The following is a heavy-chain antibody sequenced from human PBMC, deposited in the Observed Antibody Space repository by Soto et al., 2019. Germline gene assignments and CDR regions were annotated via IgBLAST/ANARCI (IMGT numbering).Heavy chain of an antibody. D-gene: IGHD5-12*01. V-gene: IGHV4-31*03. Sequence: QVQLQESGPGLVKPSQTLSLTCTVSGASISSGRSYWSWIRQHPGKGLEWIGYMFYRGSTYYHPSLKSRVNISADTSKIQFSLRLTSVTPADTAMYYCARDNGYGHFDSWGQGTLVTVSS. CDR3: ARDNGYGHFDS. J-gene: IGHJ4*02. CDR1: GASISSGRSY. CDR2: MFYRGST.